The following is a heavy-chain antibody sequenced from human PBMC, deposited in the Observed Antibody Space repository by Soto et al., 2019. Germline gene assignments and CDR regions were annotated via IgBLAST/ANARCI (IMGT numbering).Heavy chain of an antibody. Sequence: PGGSLRLSRAASGFTFSSYGMHWVRQAPGKGLEWVAVISYDGSNKYYADSVKGRFTISRDNSKNTLYLQMNSLRAEGTAVYYCAKDSTPAAMGYYYYYGMDVWGQGTTVTVSS. J-gene: IGHJ6*02. CDR2: ISYDGSNK. CDR3: AKDSTPAAMGYYYYYGMDV. CDR1: GFTFSSYG. V-gene: IGHV3-30*18. D-gene: IGHD2-2*01.